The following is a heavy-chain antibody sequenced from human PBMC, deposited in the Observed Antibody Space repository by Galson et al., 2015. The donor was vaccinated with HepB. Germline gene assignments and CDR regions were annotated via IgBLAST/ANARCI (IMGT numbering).Heavy chain of an antibody. CDR1: GFTFTSSA. Sequence: SVKVSCKASGFTFTSSAVQWVRQARGQRLEWIGWIVVGSGNTNYAQKFQERVTITRDMSTSTAYMELSSLRSEDTAVYYCGYSSSWYYYMDVWGKGTTVTVSS. CDR2: IVVGSGNT. CDR3: GYSSSWYYYMDV. J-gene: IGHJ6*03. D-gene: IGHD6-13*01. V-gene: IGHV1-58*01.